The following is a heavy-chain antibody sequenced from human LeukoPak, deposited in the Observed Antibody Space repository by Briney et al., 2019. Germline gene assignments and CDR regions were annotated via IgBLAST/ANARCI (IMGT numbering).Heavy chain of an antibody. CDR2: INPNSGNT. V-gene: IGHV1-8*02. D-gene: IGHD3-10*01. CDR3: ARGPSGYWFDP. CDR1: GYTFTGYY. Sequence: GASVKVSCKASGYTFTGYYMHWVRQAPGQGLEWMGWINPNSGNTGYAQKLQGRVTMTRNTSISTAYMELSSLRSEDTAVYYCARGPSGYWFDPWGQGTLVTVSS. J-gene: IGHJ5*02.